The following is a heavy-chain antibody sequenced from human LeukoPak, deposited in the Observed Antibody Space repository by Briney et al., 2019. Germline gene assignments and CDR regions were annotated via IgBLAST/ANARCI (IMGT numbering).Heavy chain of an antibody. CDR1: GYTFTNYD. Sequence: ASVKVSCKASGYTFTNYDINWVRQATGQGLEWMGWMNPNSGNTGYAQKFQGRVTITRNTSISTAYMELSSLRSEDTAVYYCARDYYGSGGFYYYYYMDVWGKGTTVTVSS. J-gene: IGHJ6*03. D-gene: IGHD3-10*01. V-gene: IGHV1-8*03. CDR3: ARDYYGSGGFYYYYYMDV. CDR2: MNPNSGNT.